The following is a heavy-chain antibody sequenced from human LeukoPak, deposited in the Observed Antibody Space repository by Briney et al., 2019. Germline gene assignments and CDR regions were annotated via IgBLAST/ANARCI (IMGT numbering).Heavy chain of an antibody. J-gene: IGHJ3*02. Sequence: PSEILSLTCTVSGGSISSSSYYWGWIRQPPGKGLEWIGYIYYSGSTNYNPSLKSRVTISVDTSKNQFSLKLSSVTAADTAVYYCARDRQGSEDAFDIWGQGTMVTVSS. CDR2: IYYSGST. CDR1: GGSISSSSYY. CDR3: ARDRQGSEDAFDI. D-gene: IGHD3-10*01. V-gene: IGHV4-61*01.